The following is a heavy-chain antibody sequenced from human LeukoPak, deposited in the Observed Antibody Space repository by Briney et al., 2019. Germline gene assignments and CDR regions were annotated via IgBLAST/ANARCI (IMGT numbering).Heavy chain of an antibody. CDR2: ISSDSSTI. J-gene: IGHJ4*02. D-gene: IGHD3-10*01. CDR3: AMVRGVIFDN. CDR1: GFTFSRYS. Sequence: GGSLRLSCAASGFTFSRYSMNWARQAPGRGLEWVSYISSDSSTIYYAGSVKGRFTISRDNAQNSLYLQMSSLRAADTAVYYCAMVRGVIFDNWGQGTLVTVSS. V-gene: IGHV3-48*04.